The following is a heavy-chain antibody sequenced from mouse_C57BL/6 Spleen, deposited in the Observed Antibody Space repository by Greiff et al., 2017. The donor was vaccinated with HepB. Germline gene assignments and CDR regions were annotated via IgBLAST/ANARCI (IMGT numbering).Heavy chain of an antibody. CDR1: GYTFTSYW. V-gene: IGHV1-72*01. D-gene: IGHD2-4*01. J-gene: IGHJ4*01. CDR2: IDPNSGGT. CDR3: ARYGYDYDETMDY. Sequence: QVQLQQPGAELVKPGASVKLSCKASGYTFTSYWMHWVKQRPGRGLEWIGRIDPNSGGTKYNEKFKSKATLTVDKPSSTAYMQLSSLTSEDSAVYYCARYGYDYDETMDYWGQGTSVTVSS.